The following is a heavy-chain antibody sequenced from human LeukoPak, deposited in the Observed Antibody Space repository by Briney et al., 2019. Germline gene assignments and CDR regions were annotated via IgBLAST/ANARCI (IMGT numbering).Heavy chain of an antibody. J-gene: IGHJ4*02. CDR2: IWYDGSNK. V-gene: IGHV3-33*06. Sequence: GGALRLSCAASGFTLSSYGMHWVRQAPGKGLEGVAVIWYDGSNKYYADSVKGRFTISRDNSKNTLYLQMNSLRAEDTAVYYCAKEKGIAGGVFDYWGQGTLVTVSS. CDR3: AKEKGIAGGVFDY. D-gene: IGHD6-13*01. CDR1: GFTLSSYG.